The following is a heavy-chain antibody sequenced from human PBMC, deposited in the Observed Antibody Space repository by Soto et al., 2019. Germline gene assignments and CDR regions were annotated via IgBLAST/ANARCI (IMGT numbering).Heavy chain of an antibody. Sequence: SETLSLTCTVSGGSISSGDYYWSWIRQPPGKGLEWIGYIYYSGSTYYNPSLKSRVTISLDTSKNQFSLKLTSVTAADTAVYYCARPNKPRWFDPWGQGTLVTVSS. J-gene: IGHJ5*02. CDR2: IYYSGST. V-gene: IGHV4-30-4*01. CDR3: ARPNKPRWFDP. CDR1: GGSISSGDYY.